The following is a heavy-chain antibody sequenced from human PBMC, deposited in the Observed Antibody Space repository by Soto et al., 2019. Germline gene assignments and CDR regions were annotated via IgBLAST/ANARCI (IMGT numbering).Heavy chain of an antibody. J-gene: IGHJ4*02. CDR3: ARGAIPRIDY. CDR1: GYTFTSYA. V-gene: IGHV1-3*01. D-gene: IGHD2-21*01. Sequence: QVQLVQSGAEVKKPGPSVKVSCKASGYTFTSYAIHWVRQAPGQRLEWMGWINAGNGNTKYSQKFQDSVTISWDTSASTAYMELSSLRSEDTAVYYCARGAIPRIDYSGKGALVTFSS. CDR2: INAGNGNT.